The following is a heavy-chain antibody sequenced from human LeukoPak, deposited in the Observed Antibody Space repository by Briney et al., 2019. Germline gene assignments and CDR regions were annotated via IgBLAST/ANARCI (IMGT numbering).Heavy chain of an antibody. J-gene: IGHJ4*02. CDR1: GGTFSRYA. D-gene: IGHD2-15*01. V-gene: IGHV1-69*13. CDR2: IIPIFGTA. Sequence: SVKVSCKASGGTFSRYAISWVRPAPGQGLEWMGGIIPIFGTANYAQKFQGRVTITADESTSTAYMELSSLRSEDTAVYYCSTGPGLGYCSGGNCPPTLFADHWGQGSLVTVSS. CDR3: STGPGLGYCSGGNCPPTLFADH.